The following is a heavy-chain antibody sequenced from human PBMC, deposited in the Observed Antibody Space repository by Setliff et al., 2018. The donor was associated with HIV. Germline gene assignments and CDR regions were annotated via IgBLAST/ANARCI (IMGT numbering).Heavy chain of an antibody. Sequence: SETLSLTCTVSGGSMSTYYWSWIRQPPGKGLEWIGYIYTSGSPHYKSSLTSRLTISLDTSRNQFSLKLTSVTAADSATYYCARWVYNSAWSLDYWGQGTLVTV. CDR2: IYTSGSP. D-gene: IGHD6-19*01. V-gene: IGHV4-4*08. CDR3: ARWVYNSAWSLDY. CDR1: GGSMSTYY. J-gene: IGHJ4*02.